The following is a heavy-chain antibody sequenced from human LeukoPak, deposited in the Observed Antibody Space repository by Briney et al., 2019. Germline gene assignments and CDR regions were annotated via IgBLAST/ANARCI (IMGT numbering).Heavy chain of an antibody. CDR3: ARSPGELEPYFDY. V-gene: IGHV5-51*01. CDR1: GYSFTSYC. Sequence: GESLKISCKGSGYSFTSYCHGRVRQMPGKGLEWMGIIYPGDSDTRYSPSFQGQVTISADKSISTAYLQWSSLKASDTAMYYCARSPGELEPYFDYWGQGTLVTVSS. J-gene: IGHJ4*02. D-gene: IGHD1-1*01. CDR2: IYPGDSDT.